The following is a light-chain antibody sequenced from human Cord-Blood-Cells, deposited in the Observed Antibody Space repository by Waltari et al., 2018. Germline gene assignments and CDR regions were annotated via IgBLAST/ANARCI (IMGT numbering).Light chain of an antibody. CDR3: QQRSNWPLT. V-gene: IGKV3-11*01. CDR2: DAS. J-gene: IGKJ4*01. Sequence: IVLTQSPATLSLSPGERATLSCRASQMVSSYLAWYQQKPGQAPRLLIYDASNRATGIPARFSGSGSGTDFTLTISSLEPEDFAVYYCQQRSNWPLTFGGGTKVEIK. CDR1: QMVSSY.